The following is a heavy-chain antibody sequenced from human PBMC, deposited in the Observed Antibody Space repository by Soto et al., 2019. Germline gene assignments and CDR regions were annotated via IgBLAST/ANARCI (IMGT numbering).Heavy chain of an antibody. CDR1: GGTFSSYA. J-gene: IGHJ6*02. D-gene: IGHD6-13*01. CDR2: IIPIFGTA. Sequence: SVKVSCKASGGTFSSYAISWWRQSPGQGLEWMGGIIPIFGTANYAQKFQGRVTITADESTSTAYMELSSLRSEDTAVYYCARQLAAAEMLYYYGMDVWGQGTTVTVSS. V-gene: IGHV1-69*13. CDR3: ARQLAAAEMLYYYGMDV.